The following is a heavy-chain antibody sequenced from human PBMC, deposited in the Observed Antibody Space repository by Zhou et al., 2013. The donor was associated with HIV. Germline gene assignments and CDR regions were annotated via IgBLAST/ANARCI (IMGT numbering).Heavy chain of an antibody. CDR2: ISTHDENT. CDR1: GYTFSSYT. V-gene: IGHV1-18*01. Sequence: QVQLIQSGAEVKEPGASVKVSCKTSGYTFSSYTITWVRQAPGQGLEWMGWISTHDENTNYAQKFQGRVTMTTDTSTTTAYMELRSLRSDDTAVYYCATWKVVADSLRLDYWGQGTLVTVSS. J-gene: IGHJ4*02. CDR3: ATWKVVADSLRLDY. D-gene: IGHD2-15*01.